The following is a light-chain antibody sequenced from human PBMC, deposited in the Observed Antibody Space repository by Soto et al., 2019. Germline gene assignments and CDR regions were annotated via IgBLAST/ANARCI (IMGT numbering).Light chain of an antibody. Sequence: DIVMTQSPDSLAVSLGERATINCKSSQTVLYNSNNKNYLAWYQQKPGQPPKLLIYWASTRESGVPDRFSGSGSGTDFTLTISSLQAEDVAVYYCQQYYNTITFGQGTRLEIK. J-gene: IGKJ5*01. V-gene: IGKV4-1*01. CDR2: WAS. CDR1: QTVLYNSNNKNY. CDR3: QQYYNTIT.